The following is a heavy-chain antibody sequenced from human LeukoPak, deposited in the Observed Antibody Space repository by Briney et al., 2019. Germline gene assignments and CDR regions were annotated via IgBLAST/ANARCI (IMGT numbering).Heavy chain of an antibody. Sequence: PSETLSLTCTVSGASISNSYLSWIRQPPGKGLEWIGYISYIGSTNYNPSLKSRVTISVDKSKNQFSLKLSSVTAADTAVYYCGRKIAVAPYYFDYWGQGTLVTVSS. D-gene: IGHD6-19*01. CDR1: GASISNSY. J-gene: IGHJ4*02. V-gene: IGHV4-59*12. CDR2: ISYIGST. CDR3: GRKIAVAPYYFDY.